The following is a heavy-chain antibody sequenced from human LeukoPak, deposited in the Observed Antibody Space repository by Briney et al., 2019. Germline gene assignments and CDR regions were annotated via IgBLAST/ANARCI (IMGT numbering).Heavy chain of an antibody. V-gene: IGHV3-53*05. J-gene: IGHJ4*02. Sequence: GGSLRLSCAASGFTVSSSYMSWVRQAPGKGLEWVSVIYSGGTTYYADSVKGRFTISRDNSKNTLYLQMNSLRAEDTAVYYCASGGLYYYDSSGYPYYFDYWGQGTLVTVSS. CDR2: IYSGGTT. CDR1: GFTVSSSY. CDR3: ASGGLYYYDSSGYPYYFDY. D-gene: IGHD3-22*01.